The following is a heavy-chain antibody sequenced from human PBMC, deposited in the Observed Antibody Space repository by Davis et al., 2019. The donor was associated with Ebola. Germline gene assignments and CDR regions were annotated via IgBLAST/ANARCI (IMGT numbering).Heavy chain of an antibody. Sequence: PGGSLRLSCAASGFTFNNYVMNWVRQAPGKGLEWVSAITGSGGTTYYADSVKGRFTISRDNSKNTLYLQMNSLRAEDTAVYYCARKTEFDYWGQGTLVTVSS. CDR1: GFTFNNYV. CDR2: ITGSGGTT. J-gene: IGHJ4*02. V-gene: IGHV3-23*01. CDR3: ARKTEFDY.